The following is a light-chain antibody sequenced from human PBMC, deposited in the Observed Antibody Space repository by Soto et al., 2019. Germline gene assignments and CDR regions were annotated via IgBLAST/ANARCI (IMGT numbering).Light chain of an antibody. Sequence: PGESATLSCRASQRVYSNLAWYQQRPGQAPRLLIYGASTRATGVPARFSGRGSGTEFTLTISSLQSEDFAVYYCQQYTNWPPNTFGQGTKWIS. J-gene: IGKJ1*01. CDR2: GAS. V-gene: IGKV3-15*01. CDR3: QQYTNWPPNT. CDR1: QRVYSN.